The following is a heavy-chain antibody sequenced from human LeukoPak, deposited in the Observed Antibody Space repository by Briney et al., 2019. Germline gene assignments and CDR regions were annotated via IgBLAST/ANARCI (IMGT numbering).Heavy chain of an antibody. CDR3: ARRRGYSSSSVDY. Sequence: SETLSLTCAVSGYSISSGYYWGWIRQPPGKGLEWIGSIYHSGSTYSNPSLRSLVTFSVDSSKNQFSLKLSSGAAEDAAVYYCARRRGYSSSSVDYWGQGTLVTVSS. D-gene: IGHD6-6*01. J-gene: IGHJ4*02. CDR1: GYSISSGYY. V-gene: IGHV4-38-2*01. CDR2: IYHSGST.